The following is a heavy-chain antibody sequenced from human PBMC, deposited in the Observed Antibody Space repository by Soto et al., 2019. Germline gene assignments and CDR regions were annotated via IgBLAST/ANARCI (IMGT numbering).Heavy chain of an antibody. V-gene: IGHV3-30*18. CDR2: ISFDGSNQ. J-gene: IGHJ4*02. Sequence: QVKLVESGGGVVQPGRSLRLSCTASGFTFRTYGMHWVRQAPGKGLEWVSVISFDGSNQDYLDSVKGRFIISRDNSRHTMYLQMNSLRAEDTGVYYCAKEKGRSGKTFSSSTLDYWGQGTPVTVSS. CDR1: GFTFRTYG. CDR3: AKEKGRSGKTFSSSTLDY. D-gene: IGHD1-26*01.